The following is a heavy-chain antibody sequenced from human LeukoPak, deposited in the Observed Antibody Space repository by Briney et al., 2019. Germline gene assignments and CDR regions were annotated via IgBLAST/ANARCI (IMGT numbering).Heavy chain of an antibody. J-gene: IGHJ4*02. V-gene: IGHV1-8*01. CDR1: GYSFTSYD. D-gene: IGHD3-10*01. CDR2: MNPNSGNT. Sequence: ASVKVSCKASGYSFTSYDSNWVRQATGQGLEWMGWMNPNSGNTGYAQKFQGRVTMTRSTSISTVYMELSSLRSEDTAVYYCARVQRVTFPLKYYFDYWGQGTLVTVSS. CDR3: ARVQRVTFPLKYYFDY.